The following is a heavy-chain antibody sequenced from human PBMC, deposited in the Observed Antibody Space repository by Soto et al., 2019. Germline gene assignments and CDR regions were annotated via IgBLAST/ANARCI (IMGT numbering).Heavy chain of an antibody. CDR2: IIPIFGTA. J-gene: IGHJ6*02. D-gene: IGHD3-3*01. V-gene: IGHV1-69*13. Sequence: GASVKVSCKASGGTFSSYAISWVRQAPGQGLEWMGGIIPIFGTANYAQKFQGRVTITADESTSTAYMELSSLRSEDTAVYYCARAIRFRFWRGYYSYGMDVCGQGPTVTVYS. CDR1: GGTFSSYA. CDR3: ARAIRFRFWRGYYSYGMDV.